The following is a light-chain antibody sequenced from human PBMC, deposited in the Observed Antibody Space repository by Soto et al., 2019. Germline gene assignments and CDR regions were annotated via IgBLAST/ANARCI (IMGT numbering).Light chain of an antibody. V-gene: IGKV3-20*01. CDR1: QSVTNNY. CDR2: GAS. Sequence: EIVLTQSPGTLSLSPGERATLSCRASQSVTNNYIAWYQYKPGQAPRFVIYGASNRATAIPDRFSGSGSGTDFTLTISRLEPEDFAVYYCQQYGTSPRTFDQGTKVEI. J-gene: IGKJ1*01. CDR3: QQYGTSPRT.